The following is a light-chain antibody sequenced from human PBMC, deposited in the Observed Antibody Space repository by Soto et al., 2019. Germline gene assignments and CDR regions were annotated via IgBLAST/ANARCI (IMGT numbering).Light chain of an antibody. Sequence: EIVLTQSPGTLSLSPGERATLSCRTSESVTSTYLAWYQQKPGQPPRLLIYGASSRATGIPDRFSGSGSGTDFTLTISRLEPEDFAVYYCQLFGSSPRYTFGKGTK. CDR2: GAS. J-gene: IGKJ2*01. CDR3: QLFGSSPRYT. CDR1: ESVTSTY. V-gene: IGKV3-20*01.